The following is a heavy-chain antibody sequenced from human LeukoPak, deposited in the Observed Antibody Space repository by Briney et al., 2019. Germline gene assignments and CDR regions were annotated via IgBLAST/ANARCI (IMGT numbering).Heavy chain of an antibody. V-gene: IGHV4-38-2*01. CDR1: GYSISSGYY. Sequence: SETLSLTCAVSGYSISSGYYWGWIRQPPGKGLEWIGSIYHSGSTYYNPSLRSRVTISVDTSKNQFSLKLNSVTAADTAFYYCARVPLRFLEPFDYWGQGTLVTVSS. D-gene: IGHD3-3*01. J-gene: IGHJ4*02. CDR2: IYHSGST. CDR3: ARVPLRFLEPFDY.